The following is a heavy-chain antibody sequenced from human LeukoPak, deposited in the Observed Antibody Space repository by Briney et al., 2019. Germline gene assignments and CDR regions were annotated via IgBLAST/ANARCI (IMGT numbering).Heavy chain of an antibody. CDR3: ARDPSGYGMDV. J-gene: IGHJ6*02. Sequence: GGSLRLSCAASGFSFSTYDLQWVRQVAGKGLEWVSAIGIAGDTHYQGSVKGRFTISRDNAKNCVCLEMNNLSAGDTAVYYCARDPSGYGMDVWGQGTTVIVSS. CDR2: IGIAGDT. CDR1: GFSFSTYD. V-gene: IGHV3-13*01.